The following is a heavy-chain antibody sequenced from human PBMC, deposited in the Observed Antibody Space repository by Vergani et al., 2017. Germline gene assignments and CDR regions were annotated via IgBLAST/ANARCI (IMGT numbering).Heavy chain of an antibody. CDR1: GDSIISRSYY. Sequence: QMQLQESGPGLVKASETLSLTCTVSGDSIISRSYYWGWLRQPPGKGLEWIGSIYNSGNGDSSSSLKSRVTISADTSKNQFSLRLTSVTAADTAVYYCARVNTETNGHLYYYYYMDVWGQGTAVTVS. CDR3: ARVNTETNGHLYYYYYMDV. D-gene: IGHD4-11*01. V-gene: IGHV4-39*01. J-gene: IGHJ6*03. CDR2: IYNSGNG.